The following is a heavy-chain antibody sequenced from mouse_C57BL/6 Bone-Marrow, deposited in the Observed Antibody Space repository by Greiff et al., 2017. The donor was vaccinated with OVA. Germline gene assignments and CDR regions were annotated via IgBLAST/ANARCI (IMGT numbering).Heavy chain of an antibody. V-gene: IGHV1-82*01. Sequence: VQLQESGPELVKPGASVKISCKASGYAFSSSWMNWVKRRPGKGLEWIGRIYPGDGDTNYNGKFKGKATLTADKSSSTAYMQLSSLTSEDSAVYFCARSGLYDYDGYYFDYWGQGTTLTVSS. CDR2: IYPGDGDT. CDR3: ARSGLYDYDGYYFDY. J-gene: IGHJ2*01. CDR1: GYAFSSSW. D-gene: IGHD2-4*01.